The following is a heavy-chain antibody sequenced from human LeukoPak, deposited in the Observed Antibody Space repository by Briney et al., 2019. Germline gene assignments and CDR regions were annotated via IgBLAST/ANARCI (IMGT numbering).Heavy chain of an antibody. CDR2: IYYSGST. CDR3: ASPYGMDV. J-gene: IGHJ6*02. Sequence: PSETLSLTCTVSGGSISSSSYYWGWIRQPPGKGLEWIGSIYYSGSTYYNPSLKSRVIISVDTSKNQFSLKLSSVTAADTAVYYCASPYGMDVWGQGTTVTVSS. CDR1: GGSISSSSYY. V-gene: IGHV4-39*01.